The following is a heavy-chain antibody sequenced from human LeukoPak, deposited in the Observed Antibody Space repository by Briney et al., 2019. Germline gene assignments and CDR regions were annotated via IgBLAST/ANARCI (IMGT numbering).Heavy chain of an antibody. CDR2: IYHSGST. Sequence: SGTLSLTCAVSGGSISSSNWWSWVRQPPGKGLEWIGEIYHSGSTNYNPSLKSRVTLSVDTSKNQFSLKLSSVTAADTAVYYCARRTYYYDSSGIHDYWGQGTLVTVSS. CDR3: ARRTYYYDSSGIHDY. V-gene: IGHV4-4*02. D-gene: IGHD3-22*01. CDR1: GGSISSSNW. J-gene: IGHJ4*02.